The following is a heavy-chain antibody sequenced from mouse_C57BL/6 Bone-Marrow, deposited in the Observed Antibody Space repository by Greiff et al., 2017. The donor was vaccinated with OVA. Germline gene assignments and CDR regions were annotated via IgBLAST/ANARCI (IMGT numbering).Heavy chain of an antibody. CDR1: GFTFSSYA. CDR3: ARRDGYFPDV. V-gene: IGHV5-4*03. Sequence: EVMLVESGGGLVKPGGSLKLSCAASGFTFSSYAMSWVRQTPEKRLEWVATISDGGSYTYYPDNVKGRFTISRDNAKNNMYLQLSHLKSEDTAMYVCARRDGYFPDVWGTGTTVTVSS. D-gene: IGHD2-3*01. J-gene: IGHJ1*03. CDR2: ISDGGSYT.